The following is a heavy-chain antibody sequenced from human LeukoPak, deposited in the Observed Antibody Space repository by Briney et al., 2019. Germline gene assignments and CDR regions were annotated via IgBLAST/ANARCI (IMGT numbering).Heavy chain of an antibody. J-gene: IGHJ6*02. CDR1: GGSITSYY. V-gene: IGHV4-59*01. D-gene: IGHD3-9*01. Sequence: SETLSLTCTVSGGSITSYYWSWLRQPPGKGLEWIGYIYYSGSTNYNPSLKSRVTISVDTSKNQFSLKLSSVTAADTAVYYCARAPVLRYFDWSTAYYYYGMDVWGQGTTVTVSS. CDR2: IYYSGST. CDR3: ARAPVLRYFDWSTAYYYYGMDV.